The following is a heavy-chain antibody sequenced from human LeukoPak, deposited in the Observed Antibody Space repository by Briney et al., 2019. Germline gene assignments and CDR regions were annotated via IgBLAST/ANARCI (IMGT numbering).Heavy chain of an antibody. CDR3: ARTCCGYHARYYYGLDV. CDR2: IRHDGSEI. V-gene: IGHV3-7*05. Sequence: GGSLRLSCAASTFTFSQYWMSWVRQAPGKGLEWVANIRHDGSEIYYVDSVKGRFIISRDNAKNSMYLQMDSLRAEDTAVYFCARTCCGYHARYYYGLDVWGQGTTVTVSS. CDR1: TFTFSQYW. J-gene: IGHJ6*02. D-gene: IGHD3-22*01.